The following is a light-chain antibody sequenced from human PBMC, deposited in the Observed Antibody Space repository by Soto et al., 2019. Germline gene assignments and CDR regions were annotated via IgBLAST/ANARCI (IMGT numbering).Light chain of an antibody. CDR1: RSDIGDSNF. Sequence: QSALTQPASVSGSPGQSVTISCTGPRSDIGDSNFISWYQHSPGKAPRLLIFEVNNRPSGVSRRFSCSKPGNTASLTISGLLDDEEPDYFYASFRSGTILVFGSGTKVTVL. CDR2: EVN. V-gene: IGLV2-14*01. J-gene: IGLJ1*01. CDR3: ASFRSGTILV.